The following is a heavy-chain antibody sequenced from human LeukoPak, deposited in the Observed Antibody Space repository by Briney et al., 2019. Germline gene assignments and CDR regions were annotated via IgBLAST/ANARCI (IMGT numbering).Heavy chain of an antibody. J-gene: IGHJ4*02. V-gene: IGHV4-59*01. CDR1: GGSIISYY. Sequence: SETLSLTCTVSGGSIISYYWSWIRQPPGKGLEWIGYIYYSGSTNYNPSLKSRVTISVDTSKNQFSLKLSSVTAADTAVYYCATLTRYVWGSYRLGGVDYWGQGTLVTVSS. CDR2: IYYSGST. CDR3: ATLTRYVWGSYRLGGVDY. D-gene: IGHD3-16*02.